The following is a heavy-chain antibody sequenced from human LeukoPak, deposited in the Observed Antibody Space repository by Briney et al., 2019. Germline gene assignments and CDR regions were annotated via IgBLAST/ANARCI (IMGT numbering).Heavy chain of an antibody. CDR2: IYSGGST. V-gene: IGHV3-53*01. J-gene: IGHJ2*01. D-gene: IGHD1-26*01. Sequence: GGSLRLSCAASGSTVSSNYMSWVRQAPGKGLEWVSVIYSGGSTYYADSVKGRFTISRDNSKNTLYLQMNNLRAEDTAVYYCARDGGYGSYVSPSNWYFDLWGRGTLVTVSS. CDR1: GSTVSSNY. CDR3: ARDGGYGSYVSPSNWYFDL.